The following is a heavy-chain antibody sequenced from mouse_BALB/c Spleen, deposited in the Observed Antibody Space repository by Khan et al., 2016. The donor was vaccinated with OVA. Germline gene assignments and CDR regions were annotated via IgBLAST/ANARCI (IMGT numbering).Heavy chain of an antibody. J-gene: IGHJ4*01. CDR3: ARGNYYGYTMDY. CDR2: ISYSGLT. V-gene: IGHV3-2*02. Sequence: EVQLQESGPGLVKPSQSLSLTCTVTGYSITSNYAWNWIRQFPGNKLEWMGYISYSGLTSYHPSLTSRISITRDTSKNQFFLQLNSVTTEDTATYYCARGNYYGYTMDYWGQGTSGTVSS. CDR1: GYSITSNYA. D-gene: IGHD1-1*01.